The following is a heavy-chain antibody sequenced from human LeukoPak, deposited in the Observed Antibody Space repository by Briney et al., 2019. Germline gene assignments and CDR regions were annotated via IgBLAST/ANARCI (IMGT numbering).Heavy chain of an antibody. D-gene: IGHD1-26*01. J-gene: IGHJ6*03. Sequence: ASVKVSCKASGYTFTGYYMHWVRQAPGQGLEWMGWINPNSGGTNYARKFQGRVTMTRDTSISTAYMELSRLRSDDTAVYYCARDGQWELLADYYYYMDVWGKGTTVTVSS. CDR2: INPNSGGT. V-gene: IGHV1-2*02. CDR3: ARDGQWELLADYYYYMDV. CDR1: GYTFTGYY.